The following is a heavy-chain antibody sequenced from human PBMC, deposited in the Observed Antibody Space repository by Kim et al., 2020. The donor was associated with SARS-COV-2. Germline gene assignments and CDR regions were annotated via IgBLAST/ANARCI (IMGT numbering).Heavy chain of an antibody. CDR1: GGSFSGYY. CDR2: INHSGST. Sequence: SETLSLTCAVYGGSFSGYYWSWIRQPPGKGLEWIGEINHSGSTNYNPSLKSRVTISVDTSKNQFSLKLSSVTAADTAVYYCARDNRPVGYFDYWGQGTLVTVSS. CDR3: ARDNRPVGYFDY. J-gene: IGHJ4*02. D-gene: IGHD1-20*01. V-gene: IGHV4-34*01.